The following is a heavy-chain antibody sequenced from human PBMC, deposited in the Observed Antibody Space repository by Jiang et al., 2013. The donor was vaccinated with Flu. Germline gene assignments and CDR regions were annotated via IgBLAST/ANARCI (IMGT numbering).Heavy chain of an antibody. Sequence: GVVQPGRSLRLSCAASGFTFSSYGMHWVRQAPGKGLEWVAVIWYDGSNKYYADSVKGRFTISRDNSKNTLNLQMNSLRTEDTAVYLCARPDSDYYDSSGPIGYWGQGTLVTVSS. V-gene: IGHV3-33*01. CDR3: ARPDSDYYDSSGPIGY. CDR1: GFTFSSYG. J-gene: IGHJ4*02. CDR2: IWYDGSNK. D-gene: IGHD3-22*01.